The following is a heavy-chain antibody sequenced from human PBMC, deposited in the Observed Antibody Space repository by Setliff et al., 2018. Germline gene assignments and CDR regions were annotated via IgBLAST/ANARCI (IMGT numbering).Heavy chain of an antibody. CDR2: IIPIFGTA. V-gene: IGHV1-69*06. Sequence: KISCKASGGTFSSYAISWVRQAPGQGLEWMGRIIPIFGTANYAQKFQGRVTITADKSTSTAYMELSSLRSEDTAVYYCATETGGSGYYYWGQGTLVTVSS. D-gene: IGHD3-22*01. CDR1: GGTFSSYA. J-gene: IGHJ4*02. CDR3: ATETGGSGYYY.